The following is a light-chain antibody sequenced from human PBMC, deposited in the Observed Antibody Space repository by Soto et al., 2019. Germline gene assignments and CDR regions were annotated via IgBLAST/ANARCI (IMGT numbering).Light chain of an antibody. CDR1: SSDVGDHNS. V-gene: IGLV2-14*03. CDR3: GSYTTSITVI. CDR2: AVS. J-gene: IGLJ2*01. Sequence: QSALTQPASVSGSPGQSSTISCTGTSSDVGDHNSVSWYQQQPGKAPKLMIYAVSNRPSGVSNRFSGSKSGNTASLTISGLQAEDEADYSFGSYTTSITVIFGGGTKLTVL.